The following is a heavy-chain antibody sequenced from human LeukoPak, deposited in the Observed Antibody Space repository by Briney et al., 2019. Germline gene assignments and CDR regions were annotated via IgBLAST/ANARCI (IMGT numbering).Heavy chain of an antibody. CDR1: GGSFSGYY. J-gene: IGHJ4*02. CDR3: ARGYSSGSVDY. D-gene: IGHD6-19*01. Sequence: SETLPLTCAVYGGSFSGYYWSWIRQPPGKGLEWVGEINHSESTNYNPSLKSRVTISVDTSKNQFSLKLSSVTAADTAVYYCARGYSSGSVDYWGQGTLVTVSS. V-gene: IGHV4-34*01. CDR2: INHSEST.